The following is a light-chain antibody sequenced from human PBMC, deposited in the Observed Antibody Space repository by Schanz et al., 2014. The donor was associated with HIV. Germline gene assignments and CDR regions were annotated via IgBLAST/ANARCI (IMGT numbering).Light chain of an antibody. J-gene: IGLJ2*01. CDR2: GNS. Sequence: QSVLTQPPSVSGAPGQRVTISCTGSRSNIGAGHDVHWYQQLPGTAPKLLIYGNSNRPSGVSDRFSGSKSGTVGSLAISGLQSDDEADYYCAAWDDSLNAMVFGGGTKLTVL. V-gene: IGLV1-40*01. CDR3: AAWDDSLNAMV. CDR1: RSNIGAGHD.